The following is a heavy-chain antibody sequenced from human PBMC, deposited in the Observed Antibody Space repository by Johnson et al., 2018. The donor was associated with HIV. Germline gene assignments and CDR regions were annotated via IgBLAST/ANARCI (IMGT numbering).Heavy chain of an antibody. D-gene: IGHD3-10*01. CDR2: IKQDGSEK. J-gene: IGHJ3*02. V-gene: IGHV3-7*01. CDR1: GFTFSSYW. CDR3: ARDTITMVRGVVDAFDI. Sequence: VQLVESGGGVVQPGGSLRLSCAASGFTFSSYWMSWVRQAPGKGLEWVANIKQDGSEKYYVDSVKGRFTISRDNAKNSLYLQMNSLRAEDTAVYYCARDTITMVRGVVDAFDIWGQGTMVTVSS.